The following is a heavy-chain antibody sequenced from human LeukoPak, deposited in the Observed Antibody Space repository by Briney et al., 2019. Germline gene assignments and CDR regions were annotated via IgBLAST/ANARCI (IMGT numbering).Heavy chain of an antibody. D-gene: IGHD5-24*01. J-gene: IGHJ4*02. Sequence: NPGAPLLICCESSGYSCTSSWICWGRQLPPEELQGMGILYAGDSDTRYSPSVQGPVTISADKSLSTAYLQWSSLKASDTAMYYCARTARGYNSYFDYWGQGTLVTVSS. V-gene: IGHV5-51*01. CDR1: GYSCTSSW. CDR3: ARTARGYNSYFDY. CDR2: LYAGDSDT.